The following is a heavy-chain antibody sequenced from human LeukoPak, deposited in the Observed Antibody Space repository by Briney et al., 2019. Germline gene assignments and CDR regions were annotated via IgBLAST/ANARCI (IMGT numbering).Heavy chain of an antibody. V-gene: IGHV3-30*04. D-gene: IGHD2-2*01. CDR3: AKEVVVVPAACFDY. J-gene: IGHJ4*02. Sequence: GGSLRLSCAASGLTFSSYAMHWVRQAPGKGLEWVAVISYDGSNKYYADSVKGRFTISRDNSKNTLYLQMNSLRAEDTAVYYCAKEVVVVPAACFDYWGQGTLVTVSS. CDR2: ISYDGSNK. CDR1: GLTFSSYA.